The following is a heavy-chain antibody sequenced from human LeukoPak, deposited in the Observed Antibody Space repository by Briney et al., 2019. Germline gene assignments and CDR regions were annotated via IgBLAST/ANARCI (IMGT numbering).Heavy chain of an antibody. CDR3: TTEYYDILTGYFPIDY. D-gene: IGHD3-9*01. V-gene: IGHV3-15*01. CDR1: GFTFSNAW. CDR2: IKSKTDGGTT. J-gene: IGHJ4*02. Sequence: GGSLRLSCAASGFTFSNAWMSWGRQAPGKGLERVGRIKSKTDGGTTDYAAPVKGRFTISRDDSKNTLYLQMNSLKTEDTAVYYCTTEYYDILTGYFPIDYWGQGTLVSVSS.